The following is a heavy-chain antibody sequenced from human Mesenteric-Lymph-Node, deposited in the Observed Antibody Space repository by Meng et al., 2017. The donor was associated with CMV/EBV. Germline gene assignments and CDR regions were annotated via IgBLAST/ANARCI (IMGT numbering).Heavy chain of an antibody. CDR3: AKEGGYSSFLDY. Sequence: GGSLRLSCAASGFTLSDYGMNWVRQAPGKGLEWVSSIGSGNTYIYYADSVKGRFTISRDNSKNTLYLQMNSLRAEDTAVYYCAKEGGYSSFLDYWGQGTLVTVSS. V-gene: IGHV3-21*01. CDR2: IGSGNTYI. D-gene: IGHD6-19*01. CDR1: GFTLSDYG. J-gene: IGHJ4*02.